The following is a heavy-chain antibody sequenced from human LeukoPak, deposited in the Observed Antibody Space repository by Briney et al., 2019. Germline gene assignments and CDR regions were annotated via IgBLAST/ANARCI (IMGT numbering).Heavy chain of an antibody. CDR2: INHSGST. V-gene: IGHV4-34*01. D-gene: IGHD4-11*01. J-gene: IGHJ4*02. Sequence: PSETLSLTCAVYGGSFSSYYWSWIRQPPGKGLEWIGEINHSGSTNYNPSLKSRVTISVDTSKNQFSLKLSSVTAADTAVYYCARGGPEYSNYRIDYWGQGTLVTVSS. CDR1: GGSFSSYY. CDR3: ARGGPEYSNYRIDY.